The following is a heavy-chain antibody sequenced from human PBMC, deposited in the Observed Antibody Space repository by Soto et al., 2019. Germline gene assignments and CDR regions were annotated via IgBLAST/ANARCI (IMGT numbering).Heavy chain of an antibody. CDR3: AKDPSPQPIPAVTPGWSDP. J-gene: IGHJ5*02. V-gene: IGHV4-31*03. D-gene: IGHD4-4*01. CDR2: IYFTGKA. CDR1: GDSIRDGGYY. Sequence: PSETLSLTCTVSGDSIRDGGYYWAWIRQRPGQGLEWMGYIYFTGKANYNPSLENRLTMSVDMSRRQLYLRLTSVTAADTAVYFCAKDPSPQPIPAVTPGWSDPWGHGIAVTVSS.